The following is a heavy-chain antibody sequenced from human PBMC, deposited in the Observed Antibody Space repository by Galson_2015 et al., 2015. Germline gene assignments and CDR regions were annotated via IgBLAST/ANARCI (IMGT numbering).Heavy chain of an antibody. V-gene: IGHV3-30*01. J-gene: IGHJ4*02. CDR2: ISYDGSNK. CDR3: ARDFEHTVVVIAIAGFDY. CDR1: GFTFSSYA. D-gene: IGHD2-21*01. Sequence: SLRLSCAASGFTFSSYAMHWVRQAPGKGLEWVAVISYDGSNKYYADSVKGRFTISRDNSKNTLYLQMNSLRAEDTAVYYCARDFEHTVVVIAIAGFDYWGQGTLVTVSS.